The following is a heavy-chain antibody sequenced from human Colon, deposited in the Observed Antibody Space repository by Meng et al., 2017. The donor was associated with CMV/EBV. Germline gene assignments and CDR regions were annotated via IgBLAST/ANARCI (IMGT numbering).Heavy chain of an antibody. CDR3: AHKPRGSTEFDD. Sequence: TCRYSGFYLGTPGVGVGWNRQPPGKGLECLALLYWDEETYSPSLKDRLTITKDTSKKQVVLTMTNMDPVDTATYYCAHKPRGSTEFDDWGQGTLVTVSS. CDR1: GFYLGTPGVG. J-gene: IGHJ4*02. D-gene: IGHD3-16*01. V-gene: IGHV2-5*02. CDR2: LYWDEET.